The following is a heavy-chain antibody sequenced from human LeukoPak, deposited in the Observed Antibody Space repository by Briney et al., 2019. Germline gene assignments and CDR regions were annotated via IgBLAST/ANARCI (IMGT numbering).Heavy chain of an antibody. Sequence: SETLSLTCTVPGGSISTYYWSWIRQPPGKGLEWIGYVYYTGSTDYNPSLKSRVAISVDTSKNQFSLSLNSVTAADTAMYYCARGDCSGGSCYEGRYYFDYWGQGTLVTVSS. CDR1: GGSISTYY. D-gene: IGHD2-15*01. V-gene: IGHV4-59*01. CDR2: VYYTGST. CDR3: ARGDCSGGSCYEGRYYFDY. J-gene: IGHJ4*02.